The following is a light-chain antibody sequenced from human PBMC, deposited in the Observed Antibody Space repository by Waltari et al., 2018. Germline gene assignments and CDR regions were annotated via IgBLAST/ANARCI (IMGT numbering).Light chain of an antibody. Sequence: NFMLTQHHSVSESPGRTVTISCTGTSGSIAAHHVQWYQLRPGSGPTTVIYEDNQRLSGVPDRFSCSIDRSSNSASLIISGLKTEDEADYYCQSFDNNNDIVFGGGTKLTVL. CDR3: QSFDNNNDIV. CDR2: EDN. CDR1: SGSIAAHH. V-gene: IGLV6-57*02. J-gene: IGLJ2*01.